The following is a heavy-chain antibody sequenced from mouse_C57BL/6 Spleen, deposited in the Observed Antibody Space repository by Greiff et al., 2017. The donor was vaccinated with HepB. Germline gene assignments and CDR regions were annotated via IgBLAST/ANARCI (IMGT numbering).Heavy chain of an antibody. CDR1: GYTFTSYW. Sequence: QVQLQQPGAELVRPGSSVKLSCKASGYTFTSYWMDWVKQRPGQGLEWIGNIYPSDSETHYNHKFKDKATLTVDKSSSTAYMQLSSLTSEDSAVYYCAREHYYGSSYGYFDVWGTGTTVTVSS. CDR2: IYPSDSET. D-gene: IGHD1-1*01. V-gene: IGHV1-61*01. J-gene: IGHJ1*03. CDR3: AREHYYGSSYGYFDV.